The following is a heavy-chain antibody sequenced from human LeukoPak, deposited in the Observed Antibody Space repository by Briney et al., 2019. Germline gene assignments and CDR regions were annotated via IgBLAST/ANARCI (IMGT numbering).Heavy chain of an antibody. CDR3: AKGGAYCTSANCRGAFDL. V-gene: IGHV3-7*01. D-gene: IGHD2-2*01. CDR1: GFTFSSYW. Sequence: GGSLRLSCAASGFTFSSYWMSWVRQAPGKGLEWVANIKQDGSEKYYVDSVKGRFTISRDNAKNSLYLQVNSLRTDDTAVYYCAKGGAYCTSANCRGAFDLWGQGTMVTVSS. CDR2: IKQDGSEK. J-gene: IGHJ3*01.